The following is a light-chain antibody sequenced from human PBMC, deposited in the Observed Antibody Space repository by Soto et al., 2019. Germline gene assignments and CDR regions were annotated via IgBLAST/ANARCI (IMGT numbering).Light chain of an antibody. Sequence: LTQYPLFLSVTPGEPASISCRSSQSLLHDNGFNFLNWYLQKPGQSPQLLISLGSSRASGVPDRFSGSASGRDFTLLISRVEADDVGVFYCMQALETPLTFGGGTKVDIK. CDR3: MQALETPLT. CDR2: LGS. CDR1: QSLLHDNGFNF. V-gene: IGKV2-28*01. J-gene: IGKJ4*01.